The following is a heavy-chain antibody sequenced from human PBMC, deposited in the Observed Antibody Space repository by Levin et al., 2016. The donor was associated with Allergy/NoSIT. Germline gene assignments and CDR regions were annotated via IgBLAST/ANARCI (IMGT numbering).Heavy chain of an antibody. V-gene: IGHV4-34*01. CDR1: GGSFSGYY. Sequence: SETLSLTCAVYGGSFSGYYWSWIRQPPGKGLEWIGEINHSGSTNYNPSLKSRVTISVDTSKNQFSLKLSSVTAADTAVYYCARGRPGGSPWGQGTLVTVSS. D-gene: IGHD1-26*01. CDR2: INHSGST. J-gene: IGHJ5*02. CDR3: ARGRPGGSP.